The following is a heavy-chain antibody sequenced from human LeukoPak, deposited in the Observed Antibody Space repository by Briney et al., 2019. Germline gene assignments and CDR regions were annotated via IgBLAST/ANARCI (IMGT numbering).Heavy chain of an antibody. D-gene: IGHD6-13*01. V-gene: IGHV1-2*04. Sequence: ASVKVFCKASGYTFTGYYMHWVRQAPGQGLEWMGWINPNSGGTNYAQKFQGWVTMTRDTSISTAYMELSRLRSDDTAVYYCARDLGVAAAGSYYFDYWGQGTLVTVSS. CDR2: INPNSGGT. CDR1: GYTFTGYY. CDR3: ARDLGVAAAGSYYFDY. J-gene: IGHJ4*02.